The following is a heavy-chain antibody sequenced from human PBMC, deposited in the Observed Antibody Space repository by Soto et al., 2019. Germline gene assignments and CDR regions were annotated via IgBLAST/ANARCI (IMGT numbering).Heavy chain of an antibody. D-gene: IGHD3-10*01. CDR1: GYTFTSYY. CDR2: INPSGGST. V-gene: IGHV1-46*01. Sequence: QVQLVQSGAEVKKPGASVKVSCKASGYTFTSYYMHWVRQAPGQGLEWMGLINPSGGSTSYAQKFQGRVTMTRDTYTSTVYMELSSLRSEDTAVSYCARDCVSRYYGSGELDYWGQGTLGNVSS. CDR3: ARDCVSRYYGSGELDY. J-gene: IGHJ4*02.